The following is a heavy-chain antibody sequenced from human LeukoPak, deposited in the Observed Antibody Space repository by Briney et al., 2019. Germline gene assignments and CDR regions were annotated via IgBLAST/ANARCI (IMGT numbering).Heavy chain of an antibody. J-gene: IGHJ4*02. CDR2: IIPIFGTA. CDR3: ARDRQIGYCSGGSCYPASEFDY. D-gene: IGHD2-15*01. Sequence: ASVKVSCKASGYTFTSYGISWVRQAPGQGLEWMGGIIPIFGTANYAQKFQGRVTITADESTSTAYMELSSLRSEDTAVYYCARDRQIGYCSGGSCYPASEFDYWGQGTLVTVSS. V-gene: IGHV1-69*13. CDR1: GYTFTSYG.